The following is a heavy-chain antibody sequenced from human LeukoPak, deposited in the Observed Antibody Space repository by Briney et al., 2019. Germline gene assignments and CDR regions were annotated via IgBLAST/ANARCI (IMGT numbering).Heavy chain of an antibody. CDR3: ARDSSERYFDWLFPPYYYYYMDV. J-gene: IGHJ6*03. D-gene: IGHD3-9*01. CDR1: GFTVSSNY. CDR2: IYSGGST. V-gene: IGHV3-66*01. Sequence: GGSLRLSCAASGFTVSSNYMSWVRQAPGKGLEWVSVIYSGGSTYYADSVKGRFTISRDNSKNTLYLQMNSLRAEDTAVYYCARDSSERYFDWLFPPYYYYYMDVWGKGTTVTVSS.